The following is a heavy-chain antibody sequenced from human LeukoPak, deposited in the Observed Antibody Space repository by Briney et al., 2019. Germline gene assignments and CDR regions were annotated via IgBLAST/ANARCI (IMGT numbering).Heavy chain of an antibody. CDR1: GFTFSNYR. J-gene: IGHJ4*02. D-gene: IGHD2-15*01. CDR3: ARDFAAAVG. CDR2: IKQDGSET. Sequence: PGGSLRLSCAASGFTFSNYRMSWVRQAPGKGLEWVASIKQDGSETRYVDSVRGRFIVSRDNAKNSVFLQMNSLGVEDTAIYYCARDFAAAVGWGQGTLVTVSS. V-gene: IGHV3-7*01.